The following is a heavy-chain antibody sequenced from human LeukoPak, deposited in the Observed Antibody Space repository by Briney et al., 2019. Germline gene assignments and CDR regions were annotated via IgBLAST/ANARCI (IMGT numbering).Heavy chain of an antibody. J-gene: IGHJ4*02. CDR1: GGSISSYY. Sequence: PSETLSLTCTVSGGSISSYYWSWIRQPPGKGLEWIGYIYYSRSTNYNPSLKSRVTISVDTSKNQFSLKLSSVTAADTAVYYCARTGSYSSSWPFDYWGQGTLVTVSS. V-gene: IGHV4-59*01. D-gene: IGHD6-13*01. CDR2: IYYSRST. CDR3: ARTGSYSSSWPFDY.